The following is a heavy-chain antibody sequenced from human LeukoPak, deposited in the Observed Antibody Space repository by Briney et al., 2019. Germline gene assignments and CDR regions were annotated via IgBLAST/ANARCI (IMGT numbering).Heavy chain of an antibody. CDR3: ATPYGDYVPSFDY. J-gene: IGHJ4*02. Sequence: ASVKVSCKASGYTFTSYDINWVRQATGQGLEWMGWMNPNSGNTGYAQKFQGRVTMTRNTSISTAYMELSSLRSEDTAVYYCATPYGDYVPSFDYWGQGTLVTVSS. V-gene: IGHV1-8*01. D-gene: IGHD4-17*01. CDR1: GYTFTSYD. CDR2: MNPNSGNT.